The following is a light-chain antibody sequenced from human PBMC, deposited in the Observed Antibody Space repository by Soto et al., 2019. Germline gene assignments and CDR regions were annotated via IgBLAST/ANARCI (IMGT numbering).Light chain of an antibody. CDR2: GTS. J-gene: IGKJ2*01. V-gene: IGKV3-20*01. Sequence: EIVLTQSPGTLSLSPGESATLSCRASQSVGSSYLAWYQQKPGQAPRLLIFGTSNRATGIPDRFSGSGSGTDFTLTISRLEPEDFAVYYCQQFGSSVYTFGQGTKLEIK. CDR3: QQFGSSVYT. CDR1: QSVGSSY.